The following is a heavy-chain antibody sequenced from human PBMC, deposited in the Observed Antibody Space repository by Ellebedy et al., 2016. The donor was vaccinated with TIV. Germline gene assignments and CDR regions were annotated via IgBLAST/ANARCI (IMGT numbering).Heavy chain of an antibody. CDR2: ISLRYT. J-gene: IGHJ4*02. CDR1: GFIIDDFY. Sequence: GESLKISCETSGFIIDDFYINWVRQRPGKGLEWVSYISLRYTNYADSVKGRFTISRDNAKNLVYFQMNSLRVDDTGVYYCARGPDGFNSFDYWGRGTLVTVSS. CDR3: ARGPDGFNSFDY. D-gene: IGHD5-24*01. V-gene: IGHV3-69-1*01.